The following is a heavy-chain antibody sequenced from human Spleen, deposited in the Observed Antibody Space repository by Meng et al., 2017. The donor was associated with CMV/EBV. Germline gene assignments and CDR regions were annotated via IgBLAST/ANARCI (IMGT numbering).Heavy chain of an antibody. CDR1: GFTFSNYW. D-gene: IGHD1-7*01. CDR2: INVDGTTT. CDR3: ARDLHWNSVDY. Sequence: EVQLVGSGGGLIPPGGSLRLSCAASGFTFSNYWMHWIRQAPGKGLMWVSRINVDGTTTTHADSVKGRFTISRDNAKNTVYLQMNSLRAEDTAVYYCARDLHWNSVDYWGQGTLVTVSS. V-gene: IGHV3-74*03. J-gene: IGHJ4*02.